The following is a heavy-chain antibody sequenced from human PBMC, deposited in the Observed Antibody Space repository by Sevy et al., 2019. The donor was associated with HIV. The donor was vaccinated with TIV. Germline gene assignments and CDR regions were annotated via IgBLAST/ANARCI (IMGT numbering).Heavy chain of an antibody. CDR1: GGSFRGNY. CDR3: ARHCGSTSCSHAFDI. J-gene: IGHJ3*02. D-gene: IGHD2-2*01. CDR2: ITHSGST. V-gene: IGHV4-34*01. Sequence: SETLSLTCAVYGGSFRGNYWSWIRHAPGRGLERTGEITHSGSTNYNPSLKSRVTISVDTSKNQFSLKLSSVTAADTAVYYCARHCGSTSCSHAFDIWGQGTMVTVSS.